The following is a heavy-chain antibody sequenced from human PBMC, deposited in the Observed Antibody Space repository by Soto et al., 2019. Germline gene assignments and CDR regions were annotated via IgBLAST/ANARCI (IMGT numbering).Heavy chain of an antibody. CDR3: AKYSSGWNFDY. Sequence: ASVKVSCKASGYTFTSYGISWVRQAPGQGLEWMGWISAYNGNTNYAQKLQGRVTMTTDTSTSTAYMELRSLISDDTAVYYCAKYSSGWNFDYWGQGTLVTVSS. D-gene: IGHD6-19*01. CDR1: GYTFTSYG. V-gene: IGHV1-18*01. J-gene: IGHJ4*02. CDR2: ISAYNGNT.